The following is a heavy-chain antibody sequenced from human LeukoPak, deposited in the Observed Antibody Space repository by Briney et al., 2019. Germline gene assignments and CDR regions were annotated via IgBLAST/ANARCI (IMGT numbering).Heavy chain of an antibody. J-gene: IGHJ4*02. CDR2: ISWDSGSI. V-gene: IGHV3-9*01. Sequence: PGRSLRLSCAASGFNFDDDGMHWVRQAPGKGLEWVSSISWDSGSIGYAASVKGRFTISRDNSKNTLYLQMNSLRAEDTAVYYCARELSMVRGVEDYWGQGTLVTVSS. CDR1: GFNFDDDG. D-gene: IGHD3-10*01. CDR3: ARELSMVRGVEDY.